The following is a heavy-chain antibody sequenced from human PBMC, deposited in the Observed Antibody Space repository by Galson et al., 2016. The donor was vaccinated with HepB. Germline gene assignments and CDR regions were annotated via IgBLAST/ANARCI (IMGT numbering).Heavy chain of an antibody. D-gene: IGHD1-1*01. Sequence: SLRLSCAASGFTFSSYGMHWVRQAPGKGLEWVAVIWYDGSNKYYADSVKGRFTISRDNSKNTLYLQMNRLKAEDTALYYCARDVNNWTGDRRLFDLWGQGTLVAVSS. CDR3: ARDVNNWTGDRRLFDL. V-gene: IGHV3-33*01. CDR2: IWYDGSNK. J-gene: IGHJ4*02. CDR1: GFTFSSYG.